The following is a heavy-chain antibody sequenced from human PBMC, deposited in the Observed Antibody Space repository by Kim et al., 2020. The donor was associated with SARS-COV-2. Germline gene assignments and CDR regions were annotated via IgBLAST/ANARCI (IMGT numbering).Heavy chain of an antibody. V-gene: IGHV3-23*01. CDR2: VSGSGSRT. J-gene: IGHJ1*01. CDR1: GFPFDDYA. Sequence: GGSLRLSCSASGFPFDDYAMSWVRQAPGKGLEWVSGVSGSGSRTFYASSGKGRFTISRDNSRSTLYLQMNSLRADDTALYFCARGVGGSDILTGNYWGAEYFHHWGQGTLVTVSS. D-gene: IGHD3-9*01. CDR3: ARGVGGSDILTGNYWGAEYFHH.